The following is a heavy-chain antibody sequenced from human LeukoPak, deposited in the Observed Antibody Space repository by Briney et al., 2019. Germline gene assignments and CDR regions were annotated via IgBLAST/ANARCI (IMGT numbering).Heavy chain of an antibody. D-gene: IGHD5-18*01. CDR2: INHSGST. Sequence: SETLSLTCAVYGGSFSGYYWSWIRQPPGKGLEWIGEINHSGSTNYNPSLKSRVTISEPTSKNQFSLKLSSVTAADTAVYYCARASRGYSYGYYYYMDVWGKGTTVTVSS. V-gene: IGHV4-34*01. CDR3: ARASRGYSYGYYYYMDV. J-gene: IGHJ6*03. CDR1: GGSFSGYY.